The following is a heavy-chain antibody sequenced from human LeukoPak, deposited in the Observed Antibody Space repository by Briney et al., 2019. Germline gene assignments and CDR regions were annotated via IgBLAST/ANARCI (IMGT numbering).Heavy chain of an antibody. D-gene: IGHD4-23*01. CDR1: GFTFSSYW. V-gene: IGHV3-48*04. CDR3: ARDRPFLTTVVTRSAFDI. J-gene: IGHJ3*02. CDR2: ISSSGSTI. Sequence: PGGSLRLSCAASGFTFSSYWMHWVRQAPGKGLEWVSYISSSGSTIYYADSVKGRFTISRDNAKNSLYLQMNSLRAEDTAVYYCARDRPFLTTVVTRSAFDIWGQGTMVTVSS.